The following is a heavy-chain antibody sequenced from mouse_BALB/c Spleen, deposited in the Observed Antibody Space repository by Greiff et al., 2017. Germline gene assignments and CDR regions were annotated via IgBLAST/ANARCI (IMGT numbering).Heavy chain of an antibody. CDR2: IWGDGST. Sequence: QVHVKQSGPGLVAPSQSLSITCTVSGFSLTGYGVNWVRQPPGKGLEWLGMIWGDGSTDYNSALKSRLSISKDNSKSQVFLKMNSLQTDDTARYYCATNQYGKAMDYWGQGTSVTVSS. V-gene: IGHV2-6-7*01. CDR3: ATNQYGKAMDY. D-gene: IGHD2-10*02. J-gene: IGHJ4*01. CDR1: GFSLTGYG.